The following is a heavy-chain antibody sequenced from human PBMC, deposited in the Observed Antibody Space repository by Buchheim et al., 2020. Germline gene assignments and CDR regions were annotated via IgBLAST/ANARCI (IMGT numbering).Heavy chain of an antibody. Sequence: EVQLVESGGGLVQPGGSLRLSCTASGSTFSNYEMNWVRQAPGKGLEWISYFGIRGNVRYYADSVKGRFTVSRDNAKNSLYLQMNSLTVDDTAVYYCALSGVAAAGSFDYWGQGTL. V-gene: IGHV3-48*03. CDR2: FGIRGNVR. J-gene: IGHJ4*02. CDR1: GSTFSNYE. D-gene: IGHD6-13*01. CDR3: ALSGVAAAGSFDY.